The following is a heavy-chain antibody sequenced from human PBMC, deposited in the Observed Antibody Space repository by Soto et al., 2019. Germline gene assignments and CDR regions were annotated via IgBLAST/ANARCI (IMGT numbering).Heavy chain of an antibody. CDR3: ARRALDPSGHSYPYKWFDS. J-gene: IGHJ5*01. CDR2: IDPVDSDD. V-gene: IGHV5-51*01. Sequence: PGESLKISCQGSGYIFTKHWIAWVRQKPGKGLEWIGIIDPVDSDDRYSPSFEGQVTISVDKSNSTAFLRWDKLKTSDTATYFCARRALDPSGHSYPYKWFDSWGQGTQVTVSS. CDR1: GYIFTKHW. D-gene: IGHD3-22*01.